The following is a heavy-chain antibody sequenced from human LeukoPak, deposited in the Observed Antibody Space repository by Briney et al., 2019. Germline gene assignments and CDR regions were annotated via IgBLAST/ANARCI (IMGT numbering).Heavy chain of an antibody. CDR3: ARALDYYDSSGHTKYYFDY. Sequence: GGSLRLSCAASGFTFSSYWMSWVRQAPGKGLEWVANIKQDGGEKYYVDSVKGRFPIFRDNAKNSLYLQMNSLRAEDTAVYYCARALDYYDSSGHTKYYFDYWGQGTLVTVSS. D-gene: IGHD3-22*01. CDR1: GFTFSSYW. CDR2: IKQDGGEK. J-gene: IGHJ4*02. V-gene: IGHV3-7*01.